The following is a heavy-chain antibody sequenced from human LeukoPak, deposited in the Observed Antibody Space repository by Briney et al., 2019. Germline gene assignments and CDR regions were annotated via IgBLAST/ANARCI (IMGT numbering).Heavy chain of an antibody. CDR2: IYYSGST. Sequence: KPSETLSLTCAVYGGSFSGFYWSWIRQPPGKGLEWIGYIYYSGSTNYNPSLKSRVTISVDTSKNQFSLKLTSVTAADTAVYYCARTDYHGSGSFFDNWFDPWGQGTLVTVSS. D-gene: IGHD3-10*01. CDR3: ARTDYHGSGSFFDNWFDP. J-gene: IGHJ5*02. CDR1: GGSFSGFY. V-gene: IGHV4-59*01.